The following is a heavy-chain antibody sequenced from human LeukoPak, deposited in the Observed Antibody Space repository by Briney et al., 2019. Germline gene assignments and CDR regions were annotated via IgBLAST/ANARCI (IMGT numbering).Heavy chain of an antibody. D-gene: IGHD2-15*01. Sequence: PSETLSLTCTVSGGSISSYYWSWIRQPAGKGLEWIGRIYTSGSTNYNPSLKSRVTISVDTSKNQFSLKLSSVTAADTAVYYCARHEGYCSGGSCYVGYFDYWGQGTLVTVSS. CDR3: ARHEGYCSGGSCYVGYFDY. V-gene: IGHV4-4*07. CDR1: GGSISSYY. J-gene: IGHJ4*02. CDR2: IYTSGST.